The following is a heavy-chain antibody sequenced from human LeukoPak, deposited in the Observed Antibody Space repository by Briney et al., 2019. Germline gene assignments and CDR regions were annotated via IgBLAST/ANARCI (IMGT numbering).Heavy chain of an antibody. CDR1: GYTLTDYY. Sequence: GASVTVSCKASGYTLTDYYLRWLRQAPGPGLEWVGRINPNSGGTRYPQKFQGRVILTIDTSIGTAYMELSSLRSDDTALYYCARPYYESSGLYVDAFDIWGQGTMVTVSS. V-gene: IGHV1-2*06. J-gene: IGHJ3*02. D-gene: IGHD3-22*01. CDR3: ARPYYESSGLYVDAFDI. CDR2: INPNSGGT.